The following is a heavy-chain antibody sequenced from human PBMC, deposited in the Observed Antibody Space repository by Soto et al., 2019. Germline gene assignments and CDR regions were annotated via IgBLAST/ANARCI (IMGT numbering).Heavy chain of an antibody. V-gene: IGHV4-39*01. Sequence: PSETLPFTCTASGGSISSSSYYWGWIRQPPGKGLEWIGSIYYSGSTYYNPSLKSRVTISVDTSKNQFSLKLSSVTAADTAVYYCATGEGEWLLLSYYYYGMDVWGQGTTVTVSS. CDR2: IYYSGST. D-gene: IGHD3-22*01. CDR3: ATGEGEWLLLSYYYYGMDV. CDR1: GGSISSSSYY. J-gene: IGHJ6*02.